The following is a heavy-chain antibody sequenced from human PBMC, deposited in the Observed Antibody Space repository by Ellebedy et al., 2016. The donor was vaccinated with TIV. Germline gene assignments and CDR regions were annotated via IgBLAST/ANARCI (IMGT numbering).Heavy chain of an antibody. CDR2: INHSGST. V-gene: IGHV4-34*01. J-gene: IGHJ5*02. CDR1: GGSSSAYH. D-gene: IGHD3-22*01. CDR3: ARGSGAQRGIVAVTYWFDP. Sequence: MPSETLSLTCAVYGGSSSAYHWSWIRQPTGQGLEWIGEINHSGSTNYNPSLKSRVTKSVDTSKNQFSLKLSSVTAADTAVYYCARGSGAQRGIVAVTYWFDPWGQGTLVTVSS.